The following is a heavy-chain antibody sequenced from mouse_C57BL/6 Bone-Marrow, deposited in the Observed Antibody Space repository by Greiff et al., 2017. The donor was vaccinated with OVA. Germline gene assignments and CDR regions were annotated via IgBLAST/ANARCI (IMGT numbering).Heavy chain of an antibody. CDR1: GFTFSNYW. V-gene: IGHV6-3*01. CDR3: TGAVVGY. J-gene: IGHJ2*01. D-gene: IGHD1-1*01. CDR2: IRLKSDNYAT. Sequence: EVKVEESGGGLVQPGGSMKLSCVASGFTFSNYWMNWVRQSPEKGLEWVAQIRLKSDNYATHYAESVKGRFTISRDDSKSSVYLQMNNLRAEDTGIYYCTGAVVGYWGQGTTLTVSS.